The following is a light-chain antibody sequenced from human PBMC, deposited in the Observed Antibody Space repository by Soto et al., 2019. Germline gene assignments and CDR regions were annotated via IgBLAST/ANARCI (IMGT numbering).Light chain of an antibody. CDR2: KVS. J-gene: IGKJ5*01. CDR1: QRLVYSDGIAY. V-gene: IGKV2-30*01. CDR3: MQATHWPIT. Sequence: DVVMTQSPLSLPVTLGQPSSISCRSKQRLVYSDGIAYFSWFQQRPGRSPRRLIYKVSNRDSGVPARFSGSGSGTDFALKISRVEADDVGVYYCMQATHWPITFGQGTRLEIK.